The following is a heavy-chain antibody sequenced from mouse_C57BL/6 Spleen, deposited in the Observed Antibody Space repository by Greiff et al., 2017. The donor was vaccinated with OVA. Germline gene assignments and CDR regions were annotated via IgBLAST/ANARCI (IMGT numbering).Heavy chain of an antibody. Sequence: EVQGVESGEGLVKPGGSLKLSCAASGFTFSSYAMSWVRQTPEKRLEWVAYISSGGDYIYYADTVKGRFTISRDNARNTLYLQMSSLKSEDTAMYYCTRDPITTVVAPVAMDYWGQGTSVTVSS. CDR1: GFTFSSYA. CDR2: ISSGGDYI. V-gene: IGHV5-9-1*02. CDR3: TRDPITTVVAPVAMDY. D-gene: IGHD1-1*01. J-gene: IGHJ4*01.